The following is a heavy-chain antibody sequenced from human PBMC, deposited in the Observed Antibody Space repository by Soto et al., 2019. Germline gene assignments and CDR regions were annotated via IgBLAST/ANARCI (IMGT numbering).Heavy chain of an antibody. V-gene: IGHV3-23*01. Sequence: EVQLLESGGGLVQPGGSLRLSCAASGFTFSSYAMSWVRQAPGKGLEWVSAISGSGGSTYYADSVKGRFTISRDNSKNTLYLQMNSLRAEDTAVYYCAKGQSPYYDSSGYYLYWGQGTLVTVSS. CDR1: GFTFSSYA. D-gene: IGHD3-22*01. J-gene: IGHJ4*02. CDR2: ISGSGGST. CDR3: AKGQSPYYDSSGYYLY.